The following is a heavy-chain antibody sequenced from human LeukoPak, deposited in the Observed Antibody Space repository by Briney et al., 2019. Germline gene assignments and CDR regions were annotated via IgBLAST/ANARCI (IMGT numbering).Heavy chain of an antibody. D-gene: IGHD3-3*01. V-gene: IGHV3-23*01. J-gene: IGHJ4*02. CDR3: ARRTLFGVIKPPDY. CDR2: ISSTAATT. CDR1: GFTFSSSA. Sequence: PGGSLRLSCAASGFTFSSSAMSWVRQAPGQGLEWVSSISSTAATTYYADSVRGRFTISRDNAMNTLYLQLSSLRVEDTAVYYCARRTLFGVIKPPDYWGQGTLVTVSS.